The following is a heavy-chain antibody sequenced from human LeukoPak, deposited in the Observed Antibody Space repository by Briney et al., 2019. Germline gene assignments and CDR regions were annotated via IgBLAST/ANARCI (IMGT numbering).Heavy chain of an antibody. V-gene: IGHV1-24*01. CDR3: AREYYYDSSGYSFIFGI. CDR1: GYTLTELS. Sequence: ASVKVSCKVSGYTLTELSMHWVRQAPGKGLEWMGGFDPEDGETIYAQKFQGRVTMIEDTSTDTAYMELSSLRSEDTAVYYCAREYYYDSSGYSFIFGIWGQGTMVTVSS. CDR2: FDPEDGET. D-gene: IGHD3-22*01. J-gene: IGHJ3*02.